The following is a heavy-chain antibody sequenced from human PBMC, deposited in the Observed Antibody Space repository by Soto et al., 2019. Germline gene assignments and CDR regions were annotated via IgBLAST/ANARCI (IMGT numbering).Heavy chain of an antibody. D-gene: IGHD1-26*01. J-gene: IGHJ5*02. CDR2: INPSGGST. CDR1: GYTFTSYY. CDR3: AGEVKWELLRNWFDP. Sequence: ASVKVSCKASGYTFTSYYMHWVRQAPGQGLEWMGIINPSGGSTSYAQKFQGRVTMTRDTSTSTVYMELSSLRSEDTAVYYCAGEVKWELLRNWFDPWAREPWSPSPQ. V-gene: IGHV1-46*01.